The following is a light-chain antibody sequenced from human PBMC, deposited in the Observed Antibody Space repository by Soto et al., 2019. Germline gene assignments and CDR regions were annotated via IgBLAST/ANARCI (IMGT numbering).Light chain of an antibody. CDR1: SSNIGSNF. V-gene: IGLV1-47*01. Sequence: QPVLTQSPSASGTPGQRVTISCSGTSSNIGSNFVYWYQQIPGTAPKLLIYRNNQRPSGVPDRFSGSKSGTSASLAISGLRSEDEADYYCATWDDSLGGQGVFGAGTKLTVL. J-gene: IGLJ3*02. CDR2: RNN. CDR3: ATWDDSLGGQGV.